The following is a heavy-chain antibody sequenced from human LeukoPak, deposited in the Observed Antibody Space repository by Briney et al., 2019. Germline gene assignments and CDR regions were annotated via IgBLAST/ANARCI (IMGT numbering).Heavy chain of an antibody. CDR3: AKDRGYYDSSALDY. CDR1: GFTAAIIYA. Sequence: GGSMRLARPAYGFTAAIIYARWVRQAAGGVLEWVSVISGSGGSTYYADSVKGRLTISRDNSKNTLYLQMNSLRAEDTAVYYCAKDRGYYDSSALDYWGQGTLVTVSS. J-gene: IGHJ4*02. CDR2: ISGSGGST. V-gene: IGHV3-23*01. D-gene: IGHD3-22*01.